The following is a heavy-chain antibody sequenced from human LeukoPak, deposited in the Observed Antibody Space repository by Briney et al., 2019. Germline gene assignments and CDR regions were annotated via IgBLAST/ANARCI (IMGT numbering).Heavy chain of an antibody. Sequence: SETLSLTCTVSGGSISSYYWSWIRQPPGKGLEWIGYIYTSGSTNYNPSLKSRVTISVDTSKNQFSLKLSSVTAADTAVYYCARRGSSGSYYNGNWFDPWGQGTLVTVSS. CDR2: IYTSGST. D-gene: IGHD3-10*01. J-gene: IGHJ5*02. V-gene: IGHV4-4*09. CDR3: ARRGSSGSYYNGNWFDP. CDR1: GGSISSYY.